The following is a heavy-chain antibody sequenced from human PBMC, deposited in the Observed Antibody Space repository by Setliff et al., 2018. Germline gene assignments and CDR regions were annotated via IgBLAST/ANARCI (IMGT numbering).Heavy chain of an antibody. CDR3: SRLVRYCTKTACQTLPGGEY. V-gene: IGHV1-18*01. D-gene: IGHD2-8*01. Sequence: ASVKVSCKGSGYILSSYGISWVRQAPGQGLEWMGWISPYNGVTNYAQRFQGRVTMTTDTSTSAAYMELRSLRSDDTAVYFCSRLVRYCTKTACQTLPGGEYWGQGTTVTVSS. J-gene: IGHJ6*02. CDR2: ISPYNGVT. CDR1: GYILSSYG.